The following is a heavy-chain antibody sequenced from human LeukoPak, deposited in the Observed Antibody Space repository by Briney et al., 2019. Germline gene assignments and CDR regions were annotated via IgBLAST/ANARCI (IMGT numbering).Heavy chain of an antibody. D-gene: IGHD1-26*01. Sequence: SETLSLTCAVYGGSFSGYYWSWIRQPPGKGLEWIGEINHSGSTNYNPSLKSRVTISVDTSKNQFSLKLSSVTAADTAVYYCASASGSYSNDAFDIWGQGTMVTVS. CDR3: ASASGSYSNDAFDI. J-gene: IGHJ3*02. CDR1: GGSFSGYY. V-gene: IGHV4-34*01. CDR2: INHSGST.